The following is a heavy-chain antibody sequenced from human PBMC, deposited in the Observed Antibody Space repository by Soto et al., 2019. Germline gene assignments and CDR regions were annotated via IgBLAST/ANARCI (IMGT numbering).Heavy chain of an antibody. D-gene: IGHD3-10*01. CDR2: INHSGST. J-gene: IGHJ6*02. CDR1: GGSFSGYY. Sequence: SSETLSLTCAVYGGSFSGYYWSWIRQPPGKGLEWIGEINHSGSTNYNPSLKSRVTISVDTSKNQFSLKLSSVTAADTAVYYCARGRFGEFPFYYYYGMDVWGQGTTVTVSS. V-gene: IGHV4-34*01. CDR3: ARGRFGEFPFYYYYGMDV.